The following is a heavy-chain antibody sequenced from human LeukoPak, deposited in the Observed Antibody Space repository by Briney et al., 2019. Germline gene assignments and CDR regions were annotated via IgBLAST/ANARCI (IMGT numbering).Heavy chain of an antibody. CDR1: GFTFSSYS. CDR2: ISSSSSTI. CDR3: ARGSGDSSTWAY. D-gene: IGHD1-14*01. V-gene: IGHV3-48*01. J-gene: IGHJ4*02. Sequence: GSLRLSCAASGFTFSSYSMNWVRQAPGKGLEWVSYISSSSSTIYYADSVKGQFTISRDNSKNTLWLQMNGLTAEDTAVYYCARGSGDSSTWAYWGQGSLVTVSS.